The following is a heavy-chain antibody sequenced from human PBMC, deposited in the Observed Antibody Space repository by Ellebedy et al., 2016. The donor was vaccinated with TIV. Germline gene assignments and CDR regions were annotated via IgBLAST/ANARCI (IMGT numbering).Heavy chain of an antibody. D-gene: IGHD1-26*01. CDR2: IYHSGST. V-gene: IGHV4-38-2*02. J-gene: IGHJ4*02. CDR3: ARATTVGASPFDY. CDR1: GYSVSNGYY. Sequence: MPSETLSLTCTVSGYSVSNGYYWGWIRQPPGKGLEWIVTIYHSGSTYYNPSLKSRVTTSVDTSKNQFSLKLSYVAAADTAVYYCARATTVGASPFDYWGQGALVTVSS.